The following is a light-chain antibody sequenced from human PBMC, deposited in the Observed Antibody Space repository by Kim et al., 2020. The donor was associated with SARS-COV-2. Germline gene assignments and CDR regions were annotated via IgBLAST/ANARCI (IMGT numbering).Light chain of an antibody. CDR2: SNN. J-gene: IGLJ2*01. Sequence: QSVLTQPPSASGTPGQRVTISCSGSNSNIGSNTVNWYQQLPGTAPKLLIHSNNQRPSGVPDRFSGSKSGTSASLAISGLQSEDEADYYCAAWDDSLNGVVFGGGTQLTVL. V-gene: IGLV1-44*01. CDR3: AAWDDSLNGVV. CDR1: NSNIGSNT.